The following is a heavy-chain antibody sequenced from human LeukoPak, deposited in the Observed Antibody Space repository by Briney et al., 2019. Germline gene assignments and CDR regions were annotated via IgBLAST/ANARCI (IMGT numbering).Heavy chain of an antibody. D-gene: IGHD2-8*01. CDR1: GGSISSYY. CDR3: ARDSTRIGYCTNGVCTSTGRYFDY. V-gene: IGHV4-59*12. Sequence: PSETLSLTCTVSGGSISSYYWSWIRQPPGKGLEWIGYIYYSGSTNYNPSLKSRVTISVDTSKNQFSLKLSSVTAADTAVYYCARDSTRIGYCTNGVCTSTGRYFDYWGQGTLATVSS. CDR2: IYYSGST. J-gene: IGHJ4*02.